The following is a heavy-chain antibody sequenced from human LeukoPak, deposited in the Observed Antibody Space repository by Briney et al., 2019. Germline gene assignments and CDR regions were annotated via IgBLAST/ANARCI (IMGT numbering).Heavy chain of an antibody. V-gene: IGHV1-46*01. CDR1: GYSFTTDN. D-gene: IGHD2/OR15-2a*01. Sequence: ASVKVSCKASGYSFTTDNMHWMRQAPGQRLEWMGIIYSSGGSTSAQKFQGRVTMTRDTSTSTVYMELSSLRSEDTAVYYCAREPPNSYYFDYWGQGTLVTVSS. J-gene: IGHJ4*02. CDR3: AREPPNSYYFDY. CDR2: IYSSGGST.